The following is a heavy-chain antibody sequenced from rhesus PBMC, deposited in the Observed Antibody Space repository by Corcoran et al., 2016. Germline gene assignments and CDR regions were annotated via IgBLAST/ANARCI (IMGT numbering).Heavy chain of an antibody. CDR3: ASVRRSGWYRYYFDY. Sequence: QVQLQESGPGLVKPLETLSLTCAVSGGSISSKYWSWIRQPPGKGLEWIGYIYGGGSLTNYDPSLKRRVTLSVDTSKNQFALKLSSVTAADTAVYYCASVRRSGWYRYYFDYWGQGVLVTVSS. CDR2: IYGGGSLT. V-gene: IGHV4S11*01. J-gene: IGHJ4*01. D-gene: IGHD6-31*01. CDR1: GGSISSKY.